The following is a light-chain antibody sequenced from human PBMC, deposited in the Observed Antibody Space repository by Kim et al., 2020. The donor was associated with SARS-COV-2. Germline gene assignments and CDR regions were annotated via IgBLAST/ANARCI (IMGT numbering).Light chain of an antibody. J-gene: IGKJ1*01. Sequence: EIMMTQSPATLSVSPGERATLSCRASQSVSNYLAWYQQKPGQAPRLLFSGASTRATGVPARFSGSGSETDFTLTISRLQSEDFAVYYCQQYNSWPRTFGQGTKVDIK. V-gene: IGKV3-15*01. CDR1: QSVSNY. CDR2: GAS. CDR3: QQYNSWPRT.